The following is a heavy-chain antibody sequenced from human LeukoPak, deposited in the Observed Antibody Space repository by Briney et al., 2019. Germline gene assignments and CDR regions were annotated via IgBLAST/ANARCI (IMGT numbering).Heavy chain of an antibody. V-gene: IGHV3-23*01. CDR3: AKESSSGWDVIRGALHV. J-gene: IGHJ6*04. CDR2: ISGSGGST. Sequence: PGGSLRLSCAASGFTFSSYAMSWVRQAPGKGLEWVSAISGSGGSTYYADSVKGRFTISRDNSKNTVYLQMNSLRDEDTAVYYCAKESSSGWDVIRGALHVWGKGTTVTVSS. D-gene: IGHD6-19*01. CDR1: GFTFSSYA.